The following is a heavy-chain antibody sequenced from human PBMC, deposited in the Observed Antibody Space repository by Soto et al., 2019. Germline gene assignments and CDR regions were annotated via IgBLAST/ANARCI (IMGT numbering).Heavy chain of an antibody. CDR2: INHSGST. D-gene: IGHD2-21*02. Sequence: SETLSLTCAVYGGSFSGYYWSWIRQPPGKGLEWIGEINHSGSTNYNPSFKSRVTISVDTPKNQFSLQLSSVTAADTAVYFCAREDDGGDRDYYGLDVWGQGTTVTVSS. V-gene: IGHV4-34*01. J-gene: IGHJ6*02. CDR3: AREDDGGDRDYYGLDV. CDR1: GGSFSGYY.